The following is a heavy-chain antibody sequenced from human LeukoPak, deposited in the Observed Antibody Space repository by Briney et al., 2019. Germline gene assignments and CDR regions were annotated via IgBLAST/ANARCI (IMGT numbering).Heavy chain of an antibody. CDR2: INNDGSST. CDR1: GFTFSSYW. Sequence: AGGSLRLSCVASGFTFSSYWMHWVRQAPGKGLVWVSRINNDGSSTNYADSVKGRFTISRDNAKNSLYLQMNSLRAEDTAVYYCATYSSLNRREFQYWGQGTLLTVSS. CDR3: ATYSSLNRREFQY. J-gene: IGHJ1*01. V-gene: IGHV3-74*01. D-gene: IGHD3-22*01.